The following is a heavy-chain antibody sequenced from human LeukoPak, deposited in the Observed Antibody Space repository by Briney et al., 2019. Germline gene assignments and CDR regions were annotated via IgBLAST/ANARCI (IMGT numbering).Heavy chain of an antibody. D-gene: IGHD3-22*01. CDR2: IYHSGST. V-gene: IGHV4-38-2*02. CDR1: GYSISSGYY. CDR3: ARGRVVVFDY. J-gene: IGHJ4*02. Sequence: SETLSLTCTVSGYSISSGYYWGWIRQPPGKGLEWIGSIYHSGSTYYNPSLKSRVTISVDTSKTQFSLKLSSVTAADTAVYYCARGRVVVFDYWGQGTLVTVSS.